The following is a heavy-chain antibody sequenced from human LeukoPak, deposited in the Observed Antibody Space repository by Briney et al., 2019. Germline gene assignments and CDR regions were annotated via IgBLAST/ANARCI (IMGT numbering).Heavy chain of an antibody. V-gene: IGHV1-18*04. J-gene: IGHJ4*02. Sequence: ASVKVSCKASGYTFTSYYMHWVRQAPGQGLEWMGWISAYNGNTNYAQKLQGRVTMTTDTSTSTAYMELRSLRSDDTAVYYCARSLEQWLAHPFDYWGQGTLVTVSS. CDR1: GYTFTSYY. D-gene: IGHD6-19*01. CDR2: ISAYNGNT. CDR3: ARSLEQWLAHPFDY.